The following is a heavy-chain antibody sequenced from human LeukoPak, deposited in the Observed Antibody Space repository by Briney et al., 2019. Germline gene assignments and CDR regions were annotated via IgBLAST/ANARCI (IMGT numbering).Heavy chain of an antibody. Sequence: PGGSLRLSCAASGFTFSSYAMHWVRQAPGKGLEYVSAISSNGGSTYYANSVKGRFTISRDNSKNTLYLQMGSLRAEDMAVYYCARALGVPAPYYYYYYGMDVWGQGTTVTVSS. CDR2: ISSNGGST. D-gene: IGHD2-2*01. V-gene: IGHV3-64*01. J-gene: IGHJ6*02. CDR3: ARALGVPAPYYYYYYGMDV. CDR1: GFTFSSYA.